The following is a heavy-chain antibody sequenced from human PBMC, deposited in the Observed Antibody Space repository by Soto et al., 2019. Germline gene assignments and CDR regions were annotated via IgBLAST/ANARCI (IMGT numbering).Heavy chain of an antibody. CDR3: ARGFCSGGSCYFYYYYYMDV. D-gene: IGHD2-15*01. V-gene: IGHV1-8*01. CDR1: GYTFTSYD. Sequence: QVQLVQSGAEVKKPGASVKVSCKASGYTFTSYDINWVRQATGQGLEWMGWMNPNSGNTGYAQKFQGRVTMTRNTSISTAYMELSSLRSEDTAVYYCARGFCSGGSCYFYYYYYMDVWGKGTTVTVSS. CDR2: MNPNSGNT. J-gene: IGHJ6*03.